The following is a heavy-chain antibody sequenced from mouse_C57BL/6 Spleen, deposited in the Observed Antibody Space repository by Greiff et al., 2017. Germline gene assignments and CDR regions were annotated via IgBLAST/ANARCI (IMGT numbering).Heavy chain of an antibody. J-gene: IGHJ3*01. CDR1: GYSFTGYY. D-gene: IGHD2-4*01. CDR2: INPSTGGT. CDR3: ARGDDYGFAY. Sequence: VQLKESGPELVKPGASVKISCKASGYSFTGYYMNWVKQSPEKSLEWIGEINPSTGGTTYNQKFKAKATLTVDKSSSTAYMQLKSLTSEDSAVYYCARGDDYGFAYWGQGTLVTVSA. V-gene: IGHV1-42*01.